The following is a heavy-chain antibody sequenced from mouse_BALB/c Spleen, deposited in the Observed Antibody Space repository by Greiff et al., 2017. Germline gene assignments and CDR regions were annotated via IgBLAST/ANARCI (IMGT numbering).Heavy chain of an antibody. CDR1: GYSITSDYA. Sequence: EVQLVESGPGLVKPSQSLSLTCTVTGYSITSDYAWNWIRQFPGNKLEWMGYISYSGSTSYNPSLKSRISITRDTSKNQFFLQLNSVTTEDTATYYFARNGNYGFAYWGQGTLVTVSA. D-gene: IGHD2-1*01. J-gene: IGHJ3*01. V-gene: IGHV3-2*02. CDR3: ARNGNYGFAY. CDR2: ISYSGST.